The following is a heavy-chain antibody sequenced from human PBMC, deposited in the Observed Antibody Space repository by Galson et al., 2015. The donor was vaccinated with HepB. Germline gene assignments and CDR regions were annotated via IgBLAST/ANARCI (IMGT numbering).Heavy chain of an antibody. CDR2: ISYDGSNK. CDR3: AKDGAYSSGWYEYFDY. D-gene: IGHD6-19*01. J-gene: IGHJ4*02. V-gene: IGHV3-30*18. CDR1: GFTFSSYG. Sequence: SLRLSCAASGFTFSSYGMHWVRQAPGKGLEWVAVISYDGSNKYYADSVKGRFTISRDNSKNTLYLQMNSLRAEDTAVYYCAKDGAYSSGWYEYFDYWGQGTLVTVSS.